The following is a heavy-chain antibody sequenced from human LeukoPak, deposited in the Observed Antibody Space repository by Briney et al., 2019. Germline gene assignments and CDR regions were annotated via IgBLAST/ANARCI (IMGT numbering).Heavy chain of an antibody. J-gene: IGHJ4*02. CDR1: GVSISSYY. D-gene: IGHD3-3*01. CDR3: ARQRFLEWYFDY. CDR2: IYSSGST. V-gene: IGHV4-59*08. Sequence: PSETLSLTCTVSGVSISSYYWSWIRQPPGKGLEGIVYIYSSGSTNYNPSLKSRVTISVDTSKNQFYLKLSSVTAADTAVYYCARQRFLEWYFDYWGQGTLVTVSS.